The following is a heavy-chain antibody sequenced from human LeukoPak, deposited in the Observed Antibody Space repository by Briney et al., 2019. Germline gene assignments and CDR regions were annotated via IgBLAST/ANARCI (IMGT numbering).Heavy chain of an antibody. CDR1: GFIFSDYY. D-gene: IGHD6-13*01. J-gene: IGHJ6*02. CDR2: IGKSGSPI. Sequence: PGGSLRLSCAASGFIFSDYYMIWIRQAPGKGLEWVSYIGKSGSPIYYADSVKGRFTISRDNAKNSLYLQMNSPRAEDTAVYYCARGYGSSPYYYYGMDVWGQGTTVTVSS. CDR3: ARGYGSSPYYYYGMDV. V-gene: IGHV3-11*04.